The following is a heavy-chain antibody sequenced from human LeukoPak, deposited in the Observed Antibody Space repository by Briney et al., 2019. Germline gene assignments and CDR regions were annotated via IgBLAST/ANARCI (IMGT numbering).Heavy chain of an antibody. CDR3: ARDRRYYDSSGYPSYWYFDL. V-gene: IGHV1-69*13. J-gene: IGHJ2*01. CDR2: IIPIFGTA. CDR1: GGTFSSYA. D-gene: IGHD3-22*01. Sequence: ASVKVSCKASGGTFSSYAISWVRQAPGQGLEWMGGIIPIFGTANYAQKFQGRVTITADESTSTAYMELSSLRSEDTAVYYCARDRRYYDSSGYPSYWYFDLWGRGTLATVSS.